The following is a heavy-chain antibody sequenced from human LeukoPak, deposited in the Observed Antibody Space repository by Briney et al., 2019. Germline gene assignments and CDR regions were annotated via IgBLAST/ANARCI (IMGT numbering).Heavy chain of an antibody. J-gene: IGHJ4*02. CDR3: AKEGGLLWDYFDY. CDR1: GFTFSSYG. Sequence: GGSLRLYCAASGFTFSSYGMHWVRQAPGKGLEWVAFIRYDGSNKYYADSVKGRFTISRDNSKNTLYLQMNSLRAEDTAVYYCAKEGGLLWDYFDYWGQGTLVTVSS. CDR2: IRYDGSNK. V-gene: IGHV3-30*02. D-gene: IGHD3-16*01.